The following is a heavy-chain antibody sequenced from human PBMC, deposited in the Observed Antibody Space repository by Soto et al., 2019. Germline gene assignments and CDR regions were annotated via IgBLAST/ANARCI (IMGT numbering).Heavy chain of an antibody. V-gene: IGHV4-59*02. CDR2: IYYLGST. CDR3: ARDGYDGSGSPYPAY. D-gene: IGHD3-10*01. Sequence: SETLSLTCSVSGGSVSEYFWSWIRQSPGKGLEWIGYIYYLGSTDYNPSLKSRVTISVDTSKRQFSLRLTSVTAADTAVYYCARDGYDGSGSPYPAYWGPGTQVTVSS. J-gene: IGHJ4*02. CDR1: GGSVSEYF.